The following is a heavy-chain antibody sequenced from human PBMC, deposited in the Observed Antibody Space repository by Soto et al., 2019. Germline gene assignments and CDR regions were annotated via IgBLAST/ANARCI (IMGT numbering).Heavy chain of an antibody. CDR1: RGSISSSDW. CDR3: YSRGWDSIIDY. D-gene: IGHD6-19*01. J-gene: IGHJ4*02. V-gene: IGHV4-4*02. Sequence: SETLSLTCAVSRGSISSSDWWSWVRQPPGKGLEWIGEIYHSGSTNYNPSLKSRVTISVDKSKNQFSLKLSSVTAADTAVYYSYSRGWDSIIDYWGQGTLVTVSS. CDR2: IYHSGST.